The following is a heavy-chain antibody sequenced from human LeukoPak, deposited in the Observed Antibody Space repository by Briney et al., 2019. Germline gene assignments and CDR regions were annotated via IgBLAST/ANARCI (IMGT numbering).Heavy chain of an antibody. CDR1: VRSISIIYW. J-gene: IGHJ3*02. CDR2: VYHSVST. CDR3: AGAYCGGDCYSGRAFDI. D-gene: IGHD2-21*02. V-gene: IGHV4-4*02. Sequence: SVTLALIYAFSVRSISIIYWWSWVRQPPGKGLEWIGEVYHSVSTNYYPALKRRVTISIEKSKNQFSLKLNSETSGDTAVYYCAGAYCGGDCYSGRAFDIWGQGTMVTVSS.